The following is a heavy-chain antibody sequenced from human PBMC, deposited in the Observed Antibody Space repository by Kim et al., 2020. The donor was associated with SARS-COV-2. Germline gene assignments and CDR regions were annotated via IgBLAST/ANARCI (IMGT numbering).Heavy chain of an antibody. J-gene: IGHJ4*02. Sequence: GGSLRLSCAASGFNFEDYAMHWVRQAPGKGLEWVSLINGDGDITLYSDSVKGRFTISRDNNKNFVYLQMSSLRTEDTALLYCAKDKQGGEYSSSSMDYWGQGTLVTVSS. CDR3: AKDKQGGEYSSSSMDY. CDR2: INGDGDIT. V-gene: IGHV3-43*02. CDR1: GFNFEDYA. D-gene: IGHD6-6*01.